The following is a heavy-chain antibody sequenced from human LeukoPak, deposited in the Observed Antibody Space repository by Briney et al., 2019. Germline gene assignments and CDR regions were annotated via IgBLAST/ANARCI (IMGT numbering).Heavy chain of an antibody. CDR3: AREREQWHASDI. D-gene: IGHD6-19*01. Sequence: GGSLRLSCAASGFTFSSYSMNWVRQAPGKGLEWVSSISSSSSYIYYADSVKGRFTISRDNAKSSLYLQMNSLRAEDTAVYFCAREREQWHASDIWGQGTMVTVSS. CDR2: ISSSSSYI. V-gene: IGHV3-21*01. CDR1: GFTFSSYS. J-gene: IGHJ3*02.